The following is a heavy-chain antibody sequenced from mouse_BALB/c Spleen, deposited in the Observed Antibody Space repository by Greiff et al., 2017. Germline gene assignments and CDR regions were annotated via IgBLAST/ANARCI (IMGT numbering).Heavy chain of an antibody. CDR2: ISSGGGST. CDR3: ARHDYGRYYFDY. Sequence: EVKLMESGGGLVKPGGSLKLSCAASGFAFSSYDMSWVRQTPEKRLEWVAYISSGGGSTYYPDTVKGRFTISRDNAKNTLYLQMSSLKSEDTAMYYCARHDYGRYYFDYWGQGTTLTVSS. V-gene: IGHV5-12-1*01. D-gene: IGHD1-1*02. CDR1: GFAFSSYD. J-gene: IGHJ2*01.